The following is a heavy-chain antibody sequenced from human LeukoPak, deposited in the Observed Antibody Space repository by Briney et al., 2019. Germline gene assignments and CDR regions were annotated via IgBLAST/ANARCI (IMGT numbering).Heavy chain of an antibody. J-gene: IGHJ4*02. Sequence: GGSLRLSCAASGFTFSSYSMNWVRQAPGKGLEWVSSISSSSSYIYYADSVKGRFTISRDNAKNSLYLQMNSLRAEDTAVYYCARDPGIVPAARHFDYWGQGTLVTVSS. CDR1: GFTFSSYS. CDR3: ARDPGIVPAARHFDY. D-gene: IGHD2-2*01. V-gene: IGHV3-21*01. CDR2: ISSSSSYI.